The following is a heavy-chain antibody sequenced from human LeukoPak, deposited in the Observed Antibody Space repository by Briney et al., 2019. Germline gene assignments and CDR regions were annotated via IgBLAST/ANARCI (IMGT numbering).Heavy chain of an antibody. V-gene: IGHV4-61*01. J-gene: IGHJ3*02. D-gene: IGHD6-13*01. CDR2: IYYSGST. CDR1: GYSISSGYY. Sequence: SETLSLTCTVSGYSISSGYYWGWIRQPPGKGLEWIGYIYYSGSTNYNPSLKSRVTISLDTSKNQFSLKLSSVTAADTAVYYCASFRSSWYGFGIWGQGTMVTVSS. CDR3: ASFRSSWYGFGI.